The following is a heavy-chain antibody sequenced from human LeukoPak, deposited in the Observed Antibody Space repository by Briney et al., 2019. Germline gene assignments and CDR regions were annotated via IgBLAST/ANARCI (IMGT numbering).Heavy chain of an antibody. CDR2: IYYSGST. CDR1: GGSISSGDYY. J-gene: IGHJ4*02. CDR3: ARDILHPYSYGLDY. Sequence: SETLSLTCTVSGGSISSGDYYWSWIRQPPGKGLEWIGYIYYSGSTYYNPSLKSRVTISVDTSKNQFSLKLSSVTAADTAVYYCARDILHPYSYGLDYWGQGTLVTVSS. D-gene: IGHD5-18*01. V-gene: IGHV4-30-4*01.